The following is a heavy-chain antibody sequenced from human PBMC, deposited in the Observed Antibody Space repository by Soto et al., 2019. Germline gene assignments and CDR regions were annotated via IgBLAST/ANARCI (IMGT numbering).Heavy chain of an antibody. J-gene: IGHJ4*02. CDR2: ISSSSSTI. Sequence: EVQLVESGGGLVQPGGSLRLSCAASGFTFSSYSMNWVRQAPGKGLEWVSYISSSSSTIYYADSVKGRFTISRDNAKNSLYLQMNSLRAEDTAVYYCARFYDSSGYYYVVSYYFDYWGQGTLVTVSS. CDR1: GFTFSSYS. CDR3: ARFYDSSGYYYVVSYYFDY. D-gene: IGHD3-22*01. V-gene: IGHV3-48*01.